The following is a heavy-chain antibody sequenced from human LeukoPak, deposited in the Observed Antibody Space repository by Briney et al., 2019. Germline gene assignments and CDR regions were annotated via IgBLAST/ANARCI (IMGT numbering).Heavy chain of an antibody. CDR2: INHSGST. J-gene: IGHJ3*01. CDR3: ARGDIYGDYAFDV. D-gene: IGHD4-17*01. V-gene: IGHV4-34*01. CDR1: GGSFSGYY. Sequence: PSETLSLTCAVYGGSFSGYYWSWIRQPPGKGLEWIGEINHSGSTNYNPSLKSRVTISVDTSKNQFSLKLSSVTAADTAVYYCARGDIYGDYAFDVWGQGTMVTVSS.